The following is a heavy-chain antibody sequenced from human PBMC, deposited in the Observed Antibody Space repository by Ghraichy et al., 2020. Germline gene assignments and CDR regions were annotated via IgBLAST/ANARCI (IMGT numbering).Heavy chain of an antibody. Sequence: GESLNISCAASGFTFRSFAMSWVRQAPGKGLEWVSAISGSGGTTYYADSVKGRFTISRDNSKNTLYLQMNSLRAEDTAVYYCAKDPGFGELLLPNWFDPWGQGTLVTVSS. V-gene: IGHV3-23*01. CDR1: GFTFRSFA. CDR3: AKDPGFGELLLPNWFDP. D-gene: IGHD3-10*01. J-gene: IGHJ5*02. CDR2: ISGSGGTT.